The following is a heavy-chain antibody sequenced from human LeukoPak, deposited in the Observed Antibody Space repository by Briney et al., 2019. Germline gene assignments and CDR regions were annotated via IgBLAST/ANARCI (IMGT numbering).Heavy chain of an antibody. V-gene: IGHV4-34*01. CDR1: GGSFSGYY. D-gene: IGHD6-13*01. Sequence: PSETLSLTCAVYGGSFSGYYWSWIRHPPGKGLEWIGEINHSGSTNYNPSLKSRVTISVDTSKNQFSLKLSSVTAADTAVYYCANSWYIAFDIWGQGTMVTVSS. J-gene: IGHJ3*02. CDR3: ANSWYIAFDI. CDR2: INHSGST.